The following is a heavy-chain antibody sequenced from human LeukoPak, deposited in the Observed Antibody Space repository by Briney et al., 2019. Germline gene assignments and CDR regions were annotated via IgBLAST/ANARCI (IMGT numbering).Heavy chain of an antibody. CDR2: IIPIFGTA. J-gene: IGHJ6*02. D-gene: IGHD1-26*01. CDR1: GGTFSSYA. V-gene: IGHV1-69*05. CDR3: ARGPYSGSYPFYYYGMDV. Sequence: SVTVSCTASGGTFSSYAISWVRQAPGQGLEWMEGIIPIFGTANYAQKLQGRVTMTTDTSTSTAYMELRSLRSDDTAVYYCARGPYSGSYPFYYYGMDVWGQGTTVTVSS.